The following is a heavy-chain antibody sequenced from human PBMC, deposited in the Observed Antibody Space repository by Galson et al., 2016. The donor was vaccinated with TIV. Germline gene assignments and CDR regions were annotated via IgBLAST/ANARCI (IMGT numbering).Heavy chain of an antibody. D-gene: IGHD1-1*01. CDR3: ARRRVATTGTSTYYHYMGV. Sequence: QSGAEVKKPGESLKISCKGSGYSFSNYWIGWVRQMPGKGLEWMGVIHPADSDTRYSPSFQGQVTISADKSISTAYLQWSSLKASDTAVYYCARRRVATTGTSTYYHYMGVWGKGTTVTVSS. CDR2: IHPADSDT. CDR1: GYSFSNYW. V-gene: IGHV5-51*01. J-gene: IGHJ6*03.